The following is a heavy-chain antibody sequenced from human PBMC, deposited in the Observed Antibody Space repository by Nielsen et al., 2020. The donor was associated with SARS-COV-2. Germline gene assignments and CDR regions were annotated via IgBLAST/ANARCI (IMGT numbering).Heavy chain of an antibody. Sequence: GESLKISCVGSGFTFSSYGMTWFRQAPGKGLEWVANIKHDGSEKYYVDSVKGRFTISRDNAKNSMSLQMNSLTAEDTAVYYCVRERVQYLLDVWGQGTTVTVSS. D-gene: IGHD1-1*01. J-gene: IGHJ6*02. CDR3: VRERVQYLLDV. CDR2: IKHDGSEK. V-gene: IGHV3-7*01. CDR1: GFTFSSYG.